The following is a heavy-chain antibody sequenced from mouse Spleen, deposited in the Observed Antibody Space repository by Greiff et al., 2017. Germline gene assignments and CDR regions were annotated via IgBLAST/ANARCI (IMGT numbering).Heavy chain of an antibody. CDR1: GYSITSGYG. J-gene: IGHJ2*01. Sequence: VQLKESGPDLVKPSQSLSLTCTVTGYSITSGYGWHWIRQFPGNTLEWMGYIHYSGSTNYNPSLRSRISITRDTSKNQFFLQLNSVTTEDTATYYCARRGDVFDYWGQGTTLTVSS. V-gene: IGHV3-1*02. CDR2: IHYSGST. CDR3: ARRGDVFDY.